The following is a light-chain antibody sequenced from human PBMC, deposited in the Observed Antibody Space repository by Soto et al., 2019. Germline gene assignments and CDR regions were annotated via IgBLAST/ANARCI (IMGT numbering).Light chain of an antibody. CDR1: QRLSSN. J-gene: IGKJ4*01. Sequence: EIVMTQSPATLSVSPGGRATLSCRASQRLSSNLAWYQQKPGQAPRLLIYGVSTRATGIPARFSGSGSGTEFTLIISSLQSEDSAVYYCQQYKNFLALTFGGGTKVDI. CDR3: QQYKNFLALT. CDR2: GVS. V-gene: IGKV3-15*01.